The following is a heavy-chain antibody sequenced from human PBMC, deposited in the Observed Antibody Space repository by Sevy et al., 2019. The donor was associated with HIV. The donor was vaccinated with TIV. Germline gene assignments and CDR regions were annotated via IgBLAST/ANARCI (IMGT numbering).Heavy chain of an antibody. V-gene: IGHV4-59*01. D-gene: IGHD6-19*01. CDR3: TLAPPVRSGDYSLNWFDP. CDR1: GGSISAYY. CDR2: IYYTGST. J-gene: IGHJ5*02. Sequence: SETLSLTCTVSGGSISAYYWSWIRQPPGKALEYIGYIYYTGSTNYNPSLKNRVTISLDTSKNQFSLKLSSGTAADTAVYYCTLAPPVRSGDYSLNWFDPWGQGTLVTVSS.